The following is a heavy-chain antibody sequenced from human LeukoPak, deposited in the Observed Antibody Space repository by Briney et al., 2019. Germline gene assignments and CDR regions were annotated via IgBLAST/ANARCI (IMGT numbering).Heavy chain of an antibody. CDR3: AVIAPLFDY. V-gene: IGHV1-8*02. CDR1: GYTFTSYD. CDR2: MNPNSGNT. Sequence: ASVKVSCKASGYTFTSYDINWVRQATGQGLEWMGWMNPNSGNTVYAKQFQGRVSMTEDTSTETAYLELNSLTSEDTAVYYCAVIAPLFDYWGQGTLVTVSS. D-gene: IGHD6-13*01. J-gene: IGHJ4*02.